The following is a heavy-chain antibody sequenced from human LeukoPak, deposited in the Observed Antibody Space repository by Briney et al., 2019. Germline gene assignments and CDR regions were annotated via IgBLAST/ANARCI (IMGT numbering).Heavy chain of an antibody. CDR1: GYTFTSYG. CDR3: ARDVAIVVRDAFDY. J-gene: IGHJ4*02. CDR2: ISAYNGNT. V-gene: IGHV1-18*04. Sequence: ASVKVSCKASGYTFTSYGISWVRQAPGQGLEWMGWISAYNGNTNYAQKLQGRVTMTTDTSTSTAYMELRSLRSDDTAVYYCARDVAIVVRDAFDYWGQGTLVTVSS. D-gene: IGHD3-10*01.